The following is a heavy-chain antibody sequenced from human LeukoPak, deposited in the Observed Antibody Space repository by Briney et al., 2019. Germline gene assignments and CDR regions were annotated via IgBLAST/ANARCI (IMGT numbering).Heavy chain of an antibody. J-gene: IGHJ4*02. V-gene: IGHV3-23*01. Sequence: GGSLRLSCADSGFAFSTYAMSWVRQAPGKGLEWVSAISISGDSTYYADPVKGRFTMSRDNSKNTLYLQMNSLRTEDTAVYYCASKWYCGGDCYYQIDFWGQGTLVTVSS. CDR2: ISISGDST. D-gene: IGHD2-21*02. CDR1: GFAFSTYA. CDR3: ASKWYCGGDCYYQIDF.